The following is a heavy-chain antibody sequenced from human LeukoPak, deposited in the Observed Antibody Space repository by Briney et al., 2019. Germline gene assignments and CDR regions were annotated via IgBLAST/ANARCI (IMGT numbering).Heavy chain of an antibody. D-gene: IGHD2-8*02. CDR3: ARVTAGGERSSELDY. V-gene: IGHV1-46*01. Sequence: ASVKVSCKAPGYTFTSYYMHWVRQAPGQGLEWMGIINPSGGSTSYAQKFQGRVTMTRDTSTSTVYMELSSLRSEDTAVYYCARVTAGGERSSELDYWGQGTLVTVSS. CDR1: GYTFTSYY. J-gene: IGHJ4*02. CDR2: INPSGGST.